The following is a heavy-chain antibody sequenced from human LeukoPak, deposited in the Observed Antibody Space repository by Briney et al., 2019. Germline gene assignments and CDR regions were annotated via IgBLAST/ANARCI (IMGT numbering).Heavy chain of an antibody. CDR3: ARGPMRSWFDP. J-gene: IGHJ5*02. CDR1: GGXFSGYS. CDR2: IDHSGSS. Sequence: SETLSLTCAVYGGXFSGYSCNWIRQPPGKGLDWIGEIDHSGSSNYSPSLKSRVTISLDTSKNQFSLKLTSITAADTAVYYCARGPMRSWFDPWGQGTLVTVSS. V-gene: IGHV4-34*01.